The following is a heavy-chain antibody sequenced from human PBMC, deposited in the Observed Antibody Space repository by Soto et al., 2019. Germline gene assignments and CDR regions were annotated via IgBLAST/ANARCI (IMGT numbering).Heavy chain of an antibody. V-gene: IGHV3-74*01. Sequence: PVGSLRLSCAASGFTFSRYWMHWVRQAPGKGLVWVSRINSDGSSTSYADSVKGRFTISRDSAKNTLYLQMNSLRAEDTAVYYCASATNYYGSGSPSDYYYYGMDVWGQGTTVTVSS. J-gene: IGHJ6*02. D-gene: IGHD3-10*01. CDR2: INSDGSST. CDR3: ASATNYYGSGSPSDYYYYGMDV. CDR1: GFTFSRYW.